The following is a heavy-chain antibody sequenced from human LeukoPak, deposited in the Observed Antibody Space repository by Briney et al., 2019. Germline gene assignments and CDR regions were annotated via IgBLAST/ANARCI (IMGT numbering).Heavy chain of an antibody. Sequence: PGGSLRLSCAASGFTIRNYAIHWVRQAPGKGLEWVGFIRHNGEEFHAESVKGRFTISRDNSKNTLYLQMDNLRDDDTAVYFCVRDTPGFGGDDFLYWGQGTLVTVSS. CDR2: IRHNGEE. J-gene: IGHJ4*02. CDR1: GFTIRNYA. CDR3: VRDTPGFGGDDFLY. D-gene: IGHD3-10*01. V-gene: IGHV3-30*02.